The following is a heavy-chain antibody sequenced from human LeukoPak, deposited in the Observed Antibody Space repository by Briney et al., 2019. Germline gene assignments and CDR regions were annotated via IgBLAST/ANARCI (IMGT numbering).Heavy chain of an antibody. CDR1: GGSISSSSYY. V-gene: IGHV4-39*01. J-gene: IGHJ3*02. CDR2: IYYSGRT. Sequence: SETLSLTCTVSGGSISSSSYYWGWIRQPPGKGLEWIGSIYYSGRTYYNPSLKSRVTISVDTSKNQFSLKLSSVTAADTAVYYCATLDRTTDAFDIWGQGTMVTVSS. D-gene: IGHD1-1*01. CDR3: ATLDRTTDAFDI.